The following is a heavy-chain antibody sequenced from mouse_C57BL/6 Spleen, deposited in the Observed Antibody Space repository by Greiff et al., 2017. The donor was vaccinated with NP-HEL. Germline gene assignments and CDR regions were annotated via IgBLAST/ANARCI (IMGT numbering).Heavy chain of an antibody. V-gene: IGHV1-4*01. CDR3: AREGGTMVTTGDY. D-gene: IGHD2-2*01. J-gene: IGHJ2*01. CDR1: GYTFTSYT. Sequence: QVQLQQSGAELARPGASVKMSCKASGYTFTSYTMHWVKQRPGQGLEWIGYINPSSGYTKYNQKFKDKATLTADKSSSTAYMQLSSLTSEDSAVYYCAREGGTMVTTGDYWGQGTTLTVSS. CDR2: INPSSGYT.